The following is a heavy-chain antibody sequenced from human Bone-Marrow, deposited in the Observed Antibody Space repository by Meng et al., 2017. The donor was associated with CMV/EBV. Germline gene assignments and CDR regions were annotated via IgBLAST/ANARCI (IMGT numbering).Heavy chain of an antibody. J-gene: IGHJ4*02. CDR1: GFTFYSAW. D-gene: IGHD2/OR15-2a*01. CDR2: IKSKADGGTT. Sequence: GESLKISCAASGFTFYSAWMHWVRQAPGKGLEWIGRIKSKADGGTTDYATPVERRFTISRDDSNNTLFLQMDSLRVDDTGIYFCSTVFHSPTNNWGQGALVTVSS. V-gene: IGHV3-15*01. CDR3: STVFHSPTNN.